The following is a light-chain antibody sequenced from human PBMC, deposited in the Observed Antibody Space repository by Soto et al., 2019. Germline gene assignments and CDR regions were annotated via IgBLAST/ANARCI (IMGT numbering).Light chain of an antibody. CDR1: QSLVHNNGNTY. V-gene: IGKV2-30*02. J-gene: IGKJ2*01. CDR2: LVS. CDR3: MQSTHWPYT. Sequence: DVLLTQSPLSLPVTLGQPASISCRSSQSLVHNNGNTYLNWFHQRPGQSPRRLIYLVSRRDSGVPDRFSCTGSCSDFTLKISRVEAAEVGTYYCMQSTHWPYTFGQGTKLEIQ.